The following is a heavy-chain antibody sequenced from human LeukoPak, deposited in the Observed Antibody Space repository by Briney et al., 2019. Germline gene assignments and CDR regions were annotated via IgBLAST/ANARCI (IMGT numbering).Heavy chain of an antibody. CDR2: ISYDGSNK. J-gene: IGHJ6*02. CDR1: GFTFSSYG. Sequence: SGGSLRLSCAASGFTFSSYGMHWVRQAPGKGLEWVAVISYDGSNKYYADSVKGRFTISRDNSKNTLYLQMNSLRAEDTAVYYCARGRLSGFYYYYGMDVWGQGTTVTVSS. CDR3: ARGRLSGFYYYYGMDV. V-gene: IGHV3-30*03. D-gene: IGHD5-12*01.